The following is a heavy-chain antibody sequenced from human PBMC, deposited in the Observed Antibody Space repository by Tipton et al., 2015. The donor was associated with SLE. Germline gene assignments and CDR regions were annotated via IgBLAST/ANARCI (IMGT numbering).Heavy chain of an antibody. CDR2: IYHSGST. V-gene: IGHV4-39*07. Sequence: TLSLTRTVSGGSISSGGYYWSWIRHHPWKGLEWIGSIYHSGSTYYNPPLKSRVTISVDTSKNQFSLKLSSVTAADTAVYYCARLLPGIAAAGTGWFDPWGQGTLVTVSS. D-gene: IGHD6-13*01. CDR3: ARLLPGIAAAGTGWFDP. CDR1: GGSISSGGYY. J-gene: IGHJ5*02.